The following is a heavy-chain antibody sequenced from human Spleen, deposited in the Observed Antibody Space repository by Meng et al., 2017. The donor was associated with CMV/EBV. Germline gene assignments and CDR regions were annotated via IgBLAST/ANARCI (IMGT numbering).Heavy chain of an antibody. CDR3: ARGGYYGSGSYSDLLGYYFDY. D-gene: IGHD3-10*01. J-gene: IGHJ4*02. Sequence: GESLKISCAASGFPFSSYWMTWVRQAPGKGLEWVANIKEDGSEKYYVDSVKGRFTISRDNSKNTLYLQMNSLRADDTAVYFCARGGYYGSGSYSDLLGYYFDYWGQGMLVTVSS. V-gene: IGHV3-7*01. CDR1: GFPFSSYW. CDR2: IKEDGSEK.